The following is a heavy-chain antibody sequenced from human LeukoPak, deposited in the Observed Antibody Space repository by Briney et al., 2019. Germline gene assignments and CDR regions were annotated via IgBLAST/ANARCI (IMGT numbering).Heavy chain of an antibody. V-gene: IGHV3-7*01. CDR3: AKDVSTNCVGDCPPDY. CDR2: IKQDGSEK. J-gene: IGHJ4*02. Sequence: GGSLRLSCAASGFTFSSYWMSWVRQAPGKGLEWVANIKQDGSEKYYVDSVKGRFTISRDNAKNSLYLQMNSLRAEDTAVYYCAKDVSTNCVGDCPPDYWGQGTLVTVSS. CDR1: GFTFSSYW. D-gene: IGHD2-21*02.